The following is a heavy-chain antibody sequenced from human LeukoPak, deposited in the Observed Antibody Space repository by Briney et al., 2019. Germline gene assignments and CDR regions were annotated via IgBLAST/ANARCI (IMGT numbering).Heavy chain of an antibody. D-gene: IGHD6-13*01. J-gene: IGHJ4*02. CDR1: GGTVSSYT. CDR3: ARAEYSSSWYSPYYFDY. Sequence: GASVKVSCKASGGTVSSYTISWVRQAPGQGLEWMGRIIPILGIANYAQKFQGRVTITADKSTSTAYMVLSSLRSEDTAVYYCARAEYSSSWYSPYYFDYWGQGTLVTVSS. V-gene: IGHV1-69*02. CDR2: IIPILGIA.